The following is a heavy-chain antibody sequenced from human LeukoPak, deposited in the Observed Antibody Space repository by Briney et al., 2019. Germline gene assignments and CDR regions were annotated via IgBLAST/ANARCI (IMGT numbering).Heavy chain of an antibody. CDR1: GGSISSSSYS. Sequence: SETLSLTCTVSGGSISSSSYSWGWIRQPPGKGLERIGSIYYSGSTYYNPSLKSRVTISVDTSKNQLSLKLSSVTAADTAVYYCARVGLALGRFLDYWGQGTLVTVSS. D-gene: IGHD3-3*01. CDR2: IYYSGST. V-gene: IGHV4-39*01. J-gene: IGHJ4*02. CDR3: ARVGLALGRFLDY.